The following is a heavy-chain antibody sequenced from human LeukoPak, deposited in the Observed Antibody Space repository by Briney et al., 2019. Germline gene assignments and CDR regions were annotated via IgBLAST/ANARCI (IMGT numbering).Heavy chain of an antibody. CDR1: GFTFSNYN. V-gene: IGHV3-21*01. CDR2: ISRSSIYK. Sequence: GGSLRLSCAASGFTFSNYNMNWVRQAPGKGLEWVSSISRSSIYKYYADSMKGRFTISRDNAKNSLYLQMNSLGAEDTAVYYCAELGITMIGGVWGKGTTVTISS. J-gene: IGHJ6*04. D-gene: IGHD3-10*02. CDR3: AELGITMIGGV.